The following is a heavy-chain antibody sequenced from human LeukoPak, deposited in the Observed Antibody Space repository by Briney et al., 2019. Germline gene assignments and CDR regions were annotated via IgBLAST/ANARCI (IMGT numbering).Heavy chain of an antibody. CDR1: GDSISSGESY. Sequence: SETLSLTCTVSGDSISSGESYWTWIRQPPGKGLEWIGSIYYNAYTYYNPSLKSRLTMAVDTSKNQFSLRLSSVSAADTAVYFCARAGQYYHDSSGYFPDCRGQGTLVTVSS. D-gene: IGHD3-22*01. J-gene: IGHJ4*02. V-gene: IGHV4-30-4*01. CDR3: ARAGQYYHDSSGYFPDC. CDR2: IYYNAYT.